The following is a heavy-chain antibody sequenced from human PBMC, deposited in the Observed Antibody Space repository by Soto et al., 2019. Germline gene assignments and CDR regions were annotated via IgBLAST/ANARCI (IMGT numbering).Heavy chain of an antibody. CDR3: ARDYGDSIKSDY. Sequence: EVQLLESGGGLVQPGGSLRLSCAASGFTFSSYAMSWVRQAPGKGLEWVSAISGSGGSTYYADSVKGRFTISRDNSKNTLYLQMNSLRAEDTAVYYCARDYGDSIKSDYWGQGTLVTVSS. CDR2: ISGSGGST. J-gene: IGHJ4*02. D-gene: IGHD4-17*01. V-gene: IGHV3-23*01. CDR1: GFTFSSYA.